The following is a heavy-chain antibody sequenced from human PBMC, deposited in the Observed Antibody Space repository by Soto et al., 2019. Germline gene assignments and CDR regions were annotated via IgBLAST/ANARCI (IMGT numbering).Heavy chain of an antibody. D-gene: IGHD3-3*01. J-gene: IGHJ3*01. CDR1: GVSSSNYG. CDR2: ITSSGAST. Sequence: PGGSLRLACAISGVSSSNYGMNWVRQAPGKGLEWVSSITSSGASTFYADSVKGRFSISRDISKNTVYLQMNSLRVEDSAIYYCARSLQNHDFRSDLDAFEVWGQGTVVTVS. V-gene: IGHV3-23*01. CDR3: ARSLQNHDFRSDLDAFEV.